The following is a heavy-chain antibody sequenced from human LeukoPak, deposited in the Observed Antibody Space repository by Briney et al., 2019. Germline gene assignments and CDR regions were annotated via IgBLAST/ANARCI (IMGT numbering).Heavy chain of an antibody. CDR1: GFTFSSYW. D-gene: IGHD2-2*01. CDR2: IKQDGSEK. CDR3: ARSDIVVVPAATVDAFDI. J-gene: IGHJ3*02. V-gene: IGHV3-7*04. Sequence: GGSLRLSCAASGFTFSSYWMSWVPQAPGKGREWVANIKQDGSEKYYVDSVKGRFTISRDNAKNSLYLQMNSLRAEDTAVYYCARSDIVVVPAATVDAFDIWGQGTMVTVSS.